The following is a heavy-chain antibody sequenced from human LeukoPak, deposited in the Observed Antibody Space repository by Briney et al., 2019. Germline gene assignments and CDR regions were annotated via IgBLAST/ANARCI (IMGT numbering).Heavy chain of an antibody. CDR2: ISGSGGST. J-gene: IGHJ4*02. CDR3: VGAGPVGFVELGTFDY. V-gene: IGHV3-23*01. Sequence: PGGSLRLSCAASGFTFSSYAMSWVRQAPGKGLEWVSAISGSGGSTYYADSVKGRFTISRDNSKNTLYLQMNSLRAEDTAVYYCVGAGPVGFVELGTFDYWGQGTLVTVSS. D-gene: IGHD3-10*01. CDR1: GFTFSSYA.